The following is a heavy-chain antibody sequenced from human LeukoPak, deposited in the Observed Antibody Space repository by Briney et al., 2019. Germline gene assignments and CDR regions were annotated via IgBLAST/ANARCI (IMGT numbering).Heavy chain of an antibody. CDR2: INHSGST. V-gene: IGHV4-34*01. J-gene: IGHJ5*02. D-gene: IGHD5-18*01. Sequence: PSETLSLTCAVYGGSFSGDYWSWIRQPPGKGLEWIGEINHSGSTNYNPSLKSRVTISVDTSKNQFSLKLSSVTAADTAVYYCARGHTATAFDPWGQGTLVTVSS. CDR3: ARGHTATAFDP. CDR1: GGSFSGDY.